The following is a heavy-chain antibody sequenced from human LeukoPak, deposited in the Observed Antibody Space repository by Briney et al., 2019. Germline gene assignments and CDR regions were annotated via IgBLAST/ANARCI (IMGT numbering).Heavy chain of an antibody. CDR2: IDPSDSYT. CDR1: GYSFTSYW. Sequence: GESLKISCKGSGYSFTSYWISWVRQMPGKGLEWMGRIDPSDSYTNYSPSFQGHVTISADKSVSTAYLQWSSLKASDTSMYYCAGDVYYDSYGMDVWGQGTTVTVSS. V-gene: IGHV5-10-1*01. D-gene: IGHD3-10*01. J-gene: IGHJ6*02. CDR3: AGDVYYDSYGMDV.